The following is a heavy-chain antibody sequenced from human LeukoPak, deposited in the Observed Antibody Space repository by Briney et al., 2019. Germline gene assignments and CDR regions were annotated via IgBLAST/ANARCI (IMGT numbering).Heavy chain of an antibody. CDR2: ISAYNGNT. CDR3: ARHIVGATVYYFDY. CDR1: GYTFTSYG. Sequence: GASVKVSCKASGYTFTSYGNSWVRQAPGQGLEWMGWISAYNGNTNYAQKLQGRVTMTTDTSTSTAYMELRSLRSDDTAVYYCARHIVGATVYYFDYWGQGTLVTVSS. J-gene: IGHJ4*02. V-gene: IGHV1-18*01. D-gene: IGHD1-26*01.